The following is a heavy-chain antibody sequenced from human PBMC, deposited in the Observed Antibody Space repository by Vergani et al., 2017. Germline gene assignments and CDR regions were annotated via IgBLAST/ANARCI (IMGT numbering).Heavy chain of an antibody. CDR2: ISGSGGST. CDR1: GFTFHHYA. V-gene: IGHV3-23*01. Sequence: EVQLLESGGDLVQPGGSLRLSCAASGFTFHHYAMNSVRQAPGKGLEWVSGISGSGGSTYYAGSVKGRFTISRDSSKNTLYLQMNSLSAGDTAVYYCAKANPRNSGYDYLYYYHAMDVWGQGTTVTVSS. D-gene: IGHD5-12*01. CDR3: AKANPRNSGYDYLYYYHAMDV. J-gene: IGHJ6*02.